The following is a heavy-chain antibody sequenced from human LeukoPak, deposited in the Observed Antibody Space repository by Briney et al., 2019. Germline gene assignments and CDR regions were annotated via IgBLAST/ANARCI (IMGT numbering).Heavy chain of an antibody. Sequence: PGGSLRLSCAASGFTFSSYAMYWVRQAPGKGLEWVSSGSGGSTYYADSVKGRFTISRDNSKNTLYLQMNSLRAEDTAVYYCAKDEGYSGSYYDFDYWGQGTLVTVSS. CDR1: GFTFSSYA. J-gene: IGHJ4*02. D-gene: IGHD1-26*01. CDR3: AKDEGYSGSYYDFDY. CDR2: GSGGST. V-gene: IGHV3-23*01.